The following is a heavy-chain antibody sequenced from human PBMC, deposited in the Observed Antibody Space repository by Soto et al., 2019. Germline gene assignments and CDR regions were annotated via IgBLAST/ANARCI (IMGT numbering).Heavy chain of an antibody. CDR1: GGSISSSSYY. Sequence: QLQLQESGPGLVKPSETLSLTCTVSGGSISSSSYYWGWIRQPPGKGLEWIGSIYYSGSTYYNPSLKGRVTISVDTSKNQFSLKLSSVTAADTAVYYCASPEGGYYGMDVWGQGTTVTVSS. J-gene: IGHJ6*02. V-gene: IGHV4-39*01. CDR3: ASPEGGYYGMDV. CDR2: IYYSGST. D-gene: IGHD1-26*01.